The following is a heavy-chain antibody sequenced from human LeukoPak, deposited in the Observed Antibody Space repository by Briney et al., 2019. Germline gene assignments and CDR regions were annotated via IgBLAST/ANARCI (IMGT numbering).Heavy chain of an antibody. CDR2: LSGGGGST. CDR3: AKTGYCSSTSCSAGFDP. CDR1: GFTFSSSA. Sequence: GGSLRLSCAASGFTFSSSAMSWVRQAPGKGLDWVSGLSGGGGSTYYADSVKGRFTISRDNSKNTLHLQMNSLRAEDTAVYYCAKTGYCSSTSCSAGFDPWGQGTLVTVSS. V-gene: IGHV3-23*01. J-gene: IGHJ5*02. D-gene: IGHD2-2*01.